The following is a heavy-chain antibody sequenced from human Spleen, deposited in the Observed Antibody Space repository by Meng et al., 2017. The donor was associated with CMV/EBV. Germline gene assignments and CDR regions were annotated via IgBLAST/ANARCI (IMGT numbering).Heavy chain of an antibody. V-gene: IGHV4-39*07. D-gene: IGHD3-3*01. CDR1: GDSISSSGYY. J-gene: IGHJ5*02. CDR3: ARDDALLRLLGWFDP. Sequence: SETLSLTCTVSGDSISSSGYYWGWIRQPPGKGLEWIGSVYYSGNTYYTPSLKSRVAISVDSSKNQFSLKLSSVTAADTAIYYCARDDALLRLLGWFDPWGQGTLVTVSS. CDR2: VYYSGNT.